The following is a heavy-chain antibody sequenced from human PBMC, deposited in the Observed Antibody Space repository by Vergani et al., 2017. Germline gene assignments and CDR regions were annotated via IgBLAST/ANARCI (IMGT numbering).Heavy chain of an antibody. V-gene: IGHV3-30*04. CDR1: GFNFGYYA. Sequence: QVQLVESGGGVVQPGRSLRLSCAASGFNFGYYAMHWVRQAPGRGLEWVATISYDGTYEYYIESVKGRFTISRDNSKNMLYLQMNSLRAEDTAVYYCAKARDPNCKGGNCYSYYYGLDLWGQGTTVTVSS. D-gene: IGHD2-21*01. CDR3: AKARDPNCKGGNCYSYYYGLDL. CDR2: ISYDGTYE. J-gene: IGHJ6*02.